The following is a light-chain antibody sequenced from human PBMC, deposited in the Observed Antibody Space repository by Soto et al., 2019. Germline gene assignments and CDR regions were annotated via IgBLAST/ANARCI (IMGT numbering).Light chain of an antibody. CDR3: SSHTFGSIVV. V-gene: IGLV2-14*03. CDR1: SSYIGAYNY. Sequence: QSALTQPASVSGSPGQSITISCTTTSSYIGAYNYVSWYQQHTGKAPKLIIYDVTSRPSGVYNRFSGSKSGNTASLTISGLQAEDEADYFCSSHTFGSIVVFGGGTQLTVL. CDR2: DVT. J-gene: IGLJ2*01.